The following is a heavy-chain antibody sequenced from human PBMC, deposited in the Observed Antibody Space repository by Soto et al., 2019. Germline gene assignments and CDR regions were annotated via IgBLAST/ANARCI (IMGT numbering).Heavy chain of an antibody. CDR3: ARGQVVAAQH. Sequence: QRQLQESGSGLVKPSQTLSLTCAVSGGAISSGGYSLIWIRQPPGKGLEWLGYIYHSGRTYYNPFLKSRVTISVDRSKNQFSLKLSSVTAADTAVYYCARGQVVAAQHWGPGTLVTVSS. CDR1: GGAISSGGYS. J-gene: IGHJ4*02. D-gene: IGHD2-15*01. V-gene: IGHV4-30-2*01. CDR2: IYHSGRT.